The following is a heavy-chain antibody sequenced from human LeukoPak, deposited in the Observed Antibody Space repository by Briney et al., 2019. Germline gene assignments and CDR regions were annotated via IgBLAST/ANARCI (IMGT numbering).Heavy chain of an antibody. CDR1: GGSISSGGYY. J-gene: IGHJ4*02. D-gene: IGHD3-22*01. Sequence: SETLSLTCTVSGGSISSGGYYWSWIRQHPGKGLEWIGYIYYSGSTYYNPSLKSRVTISVDTSKNQFSLKLSSVTAADTAVYYCTAYYYDSSGYLDYWGRGTLVTVSS. CDR2: IYYSGST. CDR3: TAYYYDSSGYLDY. V-gene: IGHV4-31*03.